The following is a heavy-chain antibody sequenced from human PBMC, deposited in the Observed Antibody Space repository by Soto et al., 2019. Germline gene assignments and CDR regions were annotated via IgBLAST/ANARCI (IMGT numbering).Heavy chain of an antibody. V-gene: IGHV3-23*01. CDR2: ISGSGDTA. CDR3: AKDRPGEYAVEAPKGDWCDP. D-gene: IGHD3-10*01. CDR1: GFTFSTYA. J-gene: IGHJ5*02. Sequence: EVQLLESGGGLVQPGGSLRLSCVASGFTFSTYAMTLVRQAPAKGLEWVSTISGSGDTAYYADSVEGQFTISRDNAKNTLYLQMNSVRAEATDIYYCAKDRPGEYAVEAPKGDWCDPWGQGTLVTVSS.